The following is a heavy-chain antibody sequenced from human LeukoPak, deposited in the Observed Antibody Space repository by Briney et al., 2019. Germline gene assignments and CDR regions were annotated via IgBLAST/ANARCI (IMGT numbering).Heavy chain of an antibody. J-gene: IGHJ4*02. Sequence: SETLSLTCTVSGDSVSNGNYYWSRLRQPPGKALEWIGYIYYTGKTYYNPSLEGRVTILVDTSRNHFSVKLSSVTAADTAVYYCARSQNYYGSGDYWSQGTLVTVSS. CDR1: GDSVSNGNYY. CDR3: ARSQNYYGSGDY. D-gene: IGHD3-10*01. CDR2: IYYTGKT. V-gene: IGHV4-61*03.